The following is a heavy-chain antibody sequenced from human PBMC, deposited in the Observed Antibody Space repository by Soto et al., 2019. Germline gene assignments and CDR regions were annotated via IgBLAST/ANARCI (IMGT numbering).Heavy chain of an antibody. V-gene: IGHV3-43*01. CDR2: ISWDGGST. CDR1: GFTFDDYT. CDR3: AKDSASEITIFGVVIGDGMDV. J-gene: IGHJ6*02. D-gene: IGHD3-3*01. Sequence: GGSLRLSCAASGFTFDDYTMHWVRQAPGKGLEWVSLISWDGGSTYYADSVKGRFTISRDNSKNSLYLQMNSLRTEDTALYYCAKDSASEITIFGVVIGDGMDVWGQGTTVTVSS.